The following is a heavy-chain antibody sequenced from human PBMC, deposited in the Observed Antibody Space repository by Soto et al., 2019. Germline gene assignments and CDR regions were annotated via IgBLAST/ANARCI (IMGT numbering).Heavy chain of an antibody. J-gene: IGHJ6*02. D-gene: IGHD3-22*01. CDR2: ISGSGGST. CDR1: GFTFSSYA. V-gene: IGHV3-23*01. Sequence: PGGSLRLSCAASGFTFSSYAMSWVRQAPGKGLEWVGSISGSGGSTYYAYSVKGRFTISIDNSKKTLYLKMKSLRAEDTAVHYCAKAKYYYDSSGYFPLAGGMHXWGQGTTVTVS. CDR3: AKAKYYYDSSGYFPLAGGMHX.